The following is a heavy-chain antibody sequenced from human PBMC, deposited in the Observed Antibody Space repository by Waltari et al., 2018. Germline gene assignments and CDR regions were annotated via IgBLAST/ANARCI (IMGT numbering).Heavy chain of an antibody. D-gene: IGHD2-21*02. V-gene: IGHV4-34*01. J-gene: IGHJ3*02. CDR2: INHRGST. Sequence: QVQLQQWGAGLLKPSETLSLTCAVYGGSFSGYYWSWIRQPPGKGLEWIGEINHRGSTNYNPSLKSRVTISVDTSKNQFSLKLSSVTAADTAVYYCARVYGGNSLDAFDIWGQGTMVTVSS. CDR1: GGSFSGYY. CDR3: ARVYGGNSLDAFDI.